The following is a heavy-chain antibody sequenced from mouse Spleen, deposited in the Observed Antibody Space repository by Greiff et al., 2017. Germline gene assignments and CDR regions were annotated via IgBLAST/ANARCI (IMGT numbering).Heavy chain of an antibody. V-gene: IGHV5-17*01. D-gene: IGHD1-1*02. Sequence: EVKLVESGGGLVKPGGSLKLSCAASGFTFSDYGMHWVRQAPEKGLEWVAYISRGSSTIYYADTVKGRFTISRDNAKNTLFLQMTSLRSEDTAMYYCARDGSLYAMDYWGQGTSVTVSS. CDR3: ARDGSLYAMDY. J-gene: IGHJ4*01. CDR1: GFTFSDYG. CDR2: ISRGSSTI.